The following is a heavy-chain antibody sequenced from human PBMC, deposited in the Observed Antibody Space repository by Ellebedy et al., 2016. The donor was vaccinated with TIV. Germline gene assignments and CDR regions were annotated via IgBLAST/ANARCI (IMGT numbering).Heavy chain of an antibody. V-gene: IGHV1-2*02. CDR2: FNPNSGGK. D-gene: IGHD1-26*01. Sequence: ASVKVSCKASGYSFTDHYIHWVRQAPGQGLEWMGWFNPNSGGKSYAQTFLGRVTMTGDASITTAYMELPRLRSDDTAVYYRAAGSPSLLDYWGQGALVSVSS. J-gene: IGHJ4*01. CDR1: GYSFTDHY. CDR3: AAGSPSLLDY.